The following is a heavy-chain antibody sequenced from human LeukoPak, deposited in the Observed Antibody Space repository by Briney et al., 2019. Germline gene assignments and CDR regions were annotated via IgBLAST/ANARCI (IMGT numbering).Heavy chain of an antibody. J-gene: IGHJ6*03. V-gene: IGHV3-9*01. D-gene: IGHD2-8*01. CDR2: ISWNSGSI. CDR3: AKGGLYGYYYYMDV. Sequence: GGSLRLSCAASGFTFDDYAMHWVRQAPGKGLEWVSGISWNSGSIGYADSVKGRFTISRDNAKNSLYLQMNSLRAEVTALYYCAKGGLYGYYYYMDVWGKGTTVTVSS. CDR1: GFTFDDYA.